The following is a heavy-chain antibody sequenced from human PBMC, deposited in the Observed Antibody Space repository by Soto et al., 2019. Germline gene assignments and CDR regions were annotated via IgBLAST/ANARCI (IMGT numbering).Heavy chain of an antibody. J-gene: IGHJ4*02. Sequence: ASETLSLTCAVYGGSFSGYYWSWIRQPPGRGLEWIGEINHFGSTNYIPSLKSRVTISVDTSKNQFSLKVRSVTAADTAVYYCARGPGWNASSAPLGYSGQRTLVTVSS. CDR2: INHFGST. CDR1: GGSFSGYY. V-gene: IGHV4-34*01. D-gene: IGHD1-1*01. CDR3: ARGPGWNASSAPLGY.